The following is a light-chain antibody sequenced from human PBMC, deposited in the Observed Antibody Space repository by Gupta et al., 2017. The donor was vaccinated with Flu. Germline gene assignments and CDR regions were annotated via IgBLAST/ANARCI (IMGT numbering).Light chain of an antibody. Sequence: QLVLTQSSSASASLGASVKLTCTPSSGHSSYAIAWHQQHPEKGPRYLMKLNSDGSHTKGDGIPDRVSGSSSGAERYLTISSLQSEDEADYYCQTWGTGIGVFGGGTKLTVL. CDR3: QTWGTGIGV. CDR2: LNSDGSH. CDR1: SGHSSYA. V-gene: IGLV4-69*01. J-gene: IGLJ2*01.